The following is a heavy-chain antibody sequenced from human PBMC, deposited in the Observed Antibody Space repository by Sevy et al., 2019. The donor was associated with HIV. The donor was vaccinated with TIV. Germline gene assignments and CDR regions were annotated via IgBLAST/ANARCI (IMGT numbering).Heavy chain of an antibody. V-gene: IGHV1-18*01. CDR1: GYTFTSYG. J-gene: IGHJ5*02. Sequence: ASVKVSCKASGYTFTSYGISWVRQAPGQGLEWMGWISAYNGNTNYAQKLQGRVTMTTDTSTSTAYMELSSLTPEDTAVYYCTAVGLRYFSGSSSYQGDWFDPWGQGTLVTVSS. CDR3: TAVGLRYFSGSSSYQGDWFDP. CDR2: ISAYNGNT. D-gene: IGHD2-15*01.